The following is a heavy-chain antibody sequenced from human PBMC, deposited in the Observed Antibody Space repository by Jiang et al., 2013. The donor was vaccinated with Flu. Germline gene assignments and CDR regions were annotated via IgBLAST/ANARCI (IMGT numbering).Heavy chain of an antibody. CDR2: IYPGDSDT. Sequence: GAEVKKPGESLKISCKASGYSFTSYWIGWVRQMSGKGLEWMGIIYPGDSDTRYSPSLQGQVTMSVDKSIDTAYLQWSSLKASDTAMYYCARPHNRSHWGWFDPWGQGTLVTVSS. V-gene: IGHV5-51*01. J-gene: IGHJ5*02. D-gene: IGHD7-27*01. CDR1: GYSFTSYW. CDR3: ARPHNRSHWGWFDP.